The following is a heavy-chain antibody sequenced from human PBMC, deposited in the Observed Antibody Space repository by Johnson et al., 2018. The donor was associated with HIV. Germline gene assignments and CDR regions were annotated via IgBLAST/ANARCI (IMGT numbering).Heavy chain of an antibody. CDR1: GFTFSNYG. Sequence: VQLVESGGGVVQPGRSLRLSCAASGFTFSNYGMHWVRQAPGKGLVWVSRINSDGTITSYADSVKGRFTISRDNAKNSLYLQMNSLRAEDTALYYCAKDRSTGWYPAFDIWGQGTMVTVSS. V-gene: IGHV3-74*01. D-gene: IGHD6-19*01. CDR2: INSDGTIT. J-gene: IGHJ3*02. CDR3: AKDRSTGWYPAFDI.